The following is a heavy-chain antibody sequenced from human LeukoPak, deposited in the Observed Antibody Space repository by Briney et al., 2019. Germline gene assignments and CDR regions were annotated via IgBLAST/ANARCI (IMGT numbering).Heavy chain of an antibody. D-gene: IGHD1-26*01. J-gene: IGHJ3*02. CDR1: GFTFSSYS. CDR3: ARERVIRYSGSYRSAFDI. V-gene: IGHV3-48*01. Sequence: PGGSLRLSCAAAGFTFSSYSMNWVRQAPGKGLEWVSYISSSSSTTYYADSVKGRFTISRDNAKNSPYLQMNSLRAEDTAVYYCARERVIRYSGSYRSAFDIWGQGTMVTVSS. CDR2: ISSSSSTT.